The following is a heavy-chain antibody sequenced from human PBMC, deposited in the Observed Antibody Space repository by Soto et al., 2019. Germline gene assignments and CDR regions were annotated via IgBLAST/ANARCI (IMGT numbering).Heavy chain of an antibody. Sequence: EVQLVESGGGLVQPGGSLRLSCAASGFTFSHSWMSWVRQAPGKGLEWVANIKEDGSEKYYLDSVKGRFNISINNAKNSLYLKVNSVRTDDTAIYYCARGIITGGGQGTLVTASS. CDR1: GFTFSHSW. J-gene: IGHJ1*01. CDR2: IKEDGSEK. CDR3: ARGIITG. V-gene: IGHV3-7*01. D-gene: IGHD3-10*01.